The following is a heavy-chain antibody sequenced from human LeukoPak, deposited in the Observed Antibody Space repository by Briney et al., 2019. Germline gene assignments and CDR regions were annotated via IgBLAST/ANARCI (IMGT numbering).Heavy chain of an antibody. V-gene: IGHV3-7*03. CDR3: TRHSDTYCSRANCYVDNFYGLDV. D-gene: IGHD2-2*01. Sequence: GGSLRLSCAASGFTLSNHWMSWVRQAPGKGLEWVANIKEDGSQKYYLDSVKGRFTISRDNAKNSMYLQMNSLRAEDTAVYYCTRHSDTYCSRANCYVDNFYGLDVWGQGTRVTVSS. CDR2: IKEDGSQK. CDR1: GFTLSNHW. J-gene: IGHJ6*02.